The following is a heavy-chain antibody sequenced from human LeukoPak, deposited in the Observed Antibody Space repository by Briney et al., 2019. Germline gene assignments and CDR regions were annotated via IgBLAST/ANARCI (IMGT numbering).Heavy chain of an antibody. CDR3: AKEGSGHEIDY. J-gene: IGHJ4*02. V-gene: IGHV3-30*18. D-gene: IGHD5-12*01. CDR2: ISYHGSNK. CDR1: GFTFSSYG. Sequence: GGSLRLSWAASGFTFSSYGMHWVRQAPGMGLEWVAIISYHGSNKYYADSVQGRFTISRDNSKNTLYLQMNSLRAEDTAVYYCAKEGSGHEIDYWGQGTLVTVSS.